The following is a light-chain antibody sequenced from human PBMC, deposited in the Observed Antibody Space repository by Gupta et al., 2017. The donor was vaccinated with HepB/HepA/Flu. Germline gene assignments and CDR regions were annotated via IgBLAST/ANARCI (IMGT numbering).Light chain of an antibody. V-gene: IGLV2-14*03. CDR3: SSYTTISTLI. CDR2: DVD. J-gene: IGLJ2*01. CDR1: SSDIGAYNY. Sequence: QSALTQPASVSGSPGQSITISCTGTSSDIGAYNYVSWFQQHPGQVPKLMIYDVDNRPSGVSNRFSGSKSGNTASLTISGLQTEDEADYYCSSYTTISTLIFGGGTRLTVL.